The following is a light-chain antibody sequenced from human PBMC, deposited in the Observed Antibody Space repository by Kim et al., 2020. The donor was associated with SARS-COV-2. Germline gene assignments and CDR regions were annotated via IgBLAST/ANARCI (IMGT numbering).Light chain of an antibody. CDR1: SGPIASSY. CDR2: EHA. CDR3: QSYDSNRWL. Sequence: GETVSSPSTRGSGPIASSYVRWYQQRPGSPPTTVIYEHAQRPSGIPDRFSGSIDRSSNSASLTISGLKTEDEADYYCQSYDSNRWLFGGGTQLTVL. J-gene: IGLJ3*02. V-gene: IGLV6-57*01.